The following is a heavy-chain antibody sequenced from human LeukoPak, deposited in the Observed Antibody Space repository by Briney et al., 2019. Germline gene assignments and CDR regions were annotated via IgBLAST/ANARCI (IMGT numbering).Heavy chain of an antibody. CDR3: AKDRCSNGIRCYYYYMDV. J-gene: IGHJ6*03. D-gene: IGHD2-8*01. V-gene: IGHV3-21*01. CDR2: ITSSSTYT. Sequence: GGSLRLSCAASGFTFNTYNMNWVRQAPGKGLEWVSSITSSSTYTFYADSVKGRFTISRDSSKNILYLQMNSLRAEDTAVYYCAKDRCSNGIRCYYYYMDVWGKGTTVTISS. CDR1: GFTFNTYN.